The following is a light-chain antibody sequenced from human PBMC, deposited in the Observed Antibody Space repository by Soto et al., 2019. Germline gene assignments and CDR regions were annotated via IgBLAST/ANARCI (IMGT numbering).Light chain of an antibody. V-gene: IGKV3-11*01. J-gene: IGKJ4*01. CDR2: DAS. CDR1: QSVGSY. Sequence: EIVLTQSPVTLSLSPGERATLSCRASQSVGSYLAWYQQKPGQAPRLLIYDASKRSTGVPGRFSGSGSGTDFTLTISSLEPEDFAVYYCQQRNYWSFGGGTTVEIK. CDR3: QQRNYWS.